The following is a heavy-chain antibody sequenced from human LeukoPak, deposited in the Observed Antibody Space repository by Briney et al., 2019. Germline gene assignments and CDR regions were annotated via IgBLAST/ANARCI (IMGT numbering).Heavy chain of an antibody. V-gene: IGHV3-21*01. D-gene: IGHD3-9*01. CDR2: ISSSSSYL. CDR1: GFTFSTYT. J-gene: IGHJ4*02. CDR3: ARGANYVILTGYLDY. Sequence: GGSLRLSCAASGFTFSTYTMNWVRQAPGKGLEWVSSISSSSSYLYYADSVKGRFTISRDNAKNSLYLQMNSLRAEDTAVYYCARGANYVILTGYLDYWGQGTLVTVSS.